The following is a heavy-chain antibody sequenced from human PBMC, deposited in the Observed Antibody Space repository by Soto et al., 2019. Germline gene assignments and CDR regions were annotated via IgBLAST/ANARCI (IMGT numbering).Heavy chain of an antibody. Sequence: GGSLRLSCAASGFTFSSYAMNWVRQAPGKGLEWVSAISGSGGNTYYADSVKGRFTISRDNSKNTLYLQMNSLRAEDTAVYYCAKSLLPYCSDGSCFWAFDIWGQGTLVTVSS. D-gene: IGHD2-15*01. J-gene: IGHJ3*02. CDR1: GFTFSSYA. V-gene: IGHV3-23*01. CDR3: AKSLLPYCSDGSCFWAFDI. CDR2: ISGSGGNT.